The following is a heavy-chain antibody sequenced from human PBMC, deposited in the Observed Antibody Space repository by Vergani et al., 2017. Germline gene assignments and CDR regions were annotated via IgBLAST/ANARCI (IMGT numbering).Heavy chain of an antibody. D-gene: IGHD5-12*01. CDR3: ARTRQGPWMPSFDY. CDR1: GGSISSYY. V-gene: IGHV4-59*01. J-gene: IGHJ4*02. CDR2: IYYSGST. Sequence: QVQLQESGPGLVKPSETLSLTCTVSGGSISSYYWSWIRQPPGKGLEWIGYIYYSGSTNYNPSLKSRVTISVDTSKNQFSLKLSSVTAADTAVYYCARTRQGPWMPSFDYWGQGTLVTVSS.